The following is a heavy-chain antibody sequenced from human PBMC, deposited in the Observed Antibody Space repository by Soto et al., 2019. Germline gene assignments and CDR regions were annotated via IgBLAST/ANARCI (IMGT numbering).Heavy chain of an antibody. V-gene: IGHV2-70*01. CDR2: IDWDDDK. CDR1: GFSLSTSGVC. D-gene: IGHD3-10*01. CDR3: ARTHTVRGVISMYHGMDV. J-gene: IGHJ6*02. Sequence: SGPTLVNPTQTLTLTCTFSGFSLSTSGVCVSWIRQPPGKALEWLALIDWDDDKYYTASLETRLTISKDTSKNQVVLTVTNMDPVDTATYYCARTHTVRGVISMYHGMDVWGQGTTVTVSS.